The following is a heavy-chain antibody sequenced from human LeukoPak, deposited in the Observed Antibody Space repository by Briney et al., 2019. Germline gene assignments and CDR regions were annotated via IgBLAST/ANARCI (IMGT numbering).Heavy chain of an antibody. J-gene: IGHJ4*02. CDR1: GFTFSSYG. Sequence: GRSLRLSCAASGFTFSSYGMHWVRQAPGKGLEWVAVISYDGSNKYYADSVKGRFTISRDNSKNTLYLQMNSLRAEDTAVYYCAKDLPIAAAGPPDYWGQGTLVTVSS. CDR3: AKDLPIAAAGPPDY. V-gene: IGHV3-30*18. D-gene: IGHD6-13*01. CDR2: ISYDGSNK.